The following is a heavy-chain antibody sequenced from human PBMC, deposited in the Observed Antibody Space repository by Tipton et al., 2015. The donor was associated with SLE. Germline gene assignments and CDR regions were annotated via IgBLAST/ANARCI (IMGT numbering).Heavy chain of an antibody. V-gene: IGHV3-23*01. CDR1: GFTFSSYA. Sequence: SLRLSCAASGFTFSSYAMSWVRQAPGKGLEWVSAISGSGGSTYYADSVKGRFTISRDNSKNTLYLQMNSLRAEDTAVYYCARNRGSKSLFDIWGQGTMVTVSS. CDR3: ARNRGSKSLFDI. CDR2: ISGSGGST. D-gene: IGHD7-27*01. J-gene: IGHJ3*02.